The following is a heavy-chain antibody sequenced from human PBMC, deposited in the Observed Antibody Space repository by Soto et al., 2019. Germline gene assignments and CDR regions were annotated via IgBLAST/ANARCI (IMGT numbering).Heavy chain of an antibody. J-gene: IGHJ4*02. V-gene: IGHV4-38-2*01. D-gene: IGHD6-13*01. CDR1: GGSFSGYC. CDR3: ARLRAWGDSSGPFDL. CDR2: ISHSGST. Sequence: PSETLSLTCAVYGGSFSGYCLGWIRQPPGKGLEWIGSISHSGSTYYNPSLKSRVTISVDTSKKQFSLKLTSVTAAETAVYYCARLRAWGDSSGPFDLWGQGTLVTVSS.